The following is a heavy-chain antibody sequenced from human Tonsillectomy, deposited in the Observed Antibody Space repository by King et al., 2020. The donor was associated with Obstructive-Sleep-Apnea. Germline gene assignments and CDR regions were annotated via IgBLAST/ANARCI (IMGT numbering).Heavy chain of an antibody. D-gene: IGHD3-9*01. CDR1: GFTFSTYA. CDR2: ISNDGSNK. CDR3: ARDGGSLTGYPGFGGMDV. J-gene: IGHJ6*02. V-gene: IGHV3-30*04. Sequence: VQLVESGGGVVQPGRSLRLSCAASGFTFSTYAMHWVRQAPGKGLEWVAVISNDGSNKYYADSVKGRFTISRDNSKNTLYLQMNSLRAEDTAVYYCARDGGSLTGYPGFGGMDVWGQGTTVTVSS.